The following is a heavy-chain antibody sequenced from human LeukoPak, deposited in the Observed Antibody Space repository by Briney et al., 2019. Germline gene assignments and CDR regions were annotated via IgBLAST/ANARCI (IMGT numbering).Heavy chain of an antibody. CDR3: ARASRLGLAGMFDY. D-gene: IGHD5/OR15-5a*01. Sequence: PGGSLRLSCAASGFTVSNNYMSWARQAPGKGLEWVSAIYSGGTTFYADSVKGRFTISRDDSQNTLYLQMNSLRAEDTAVYYCARASRLGLAGMFDYWGQGTLVTVSS. CDR2: IYSGGTT. J-gene: IGHJ4*02. CDR1: GFTVSNNY. V-gene: IGHV3-66*01.